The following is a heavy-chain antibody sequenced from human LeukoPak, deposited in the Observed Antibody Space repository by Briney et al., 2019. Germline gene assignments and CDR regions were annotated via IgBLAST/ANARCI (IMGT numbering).Heavy chain of an antibody. D-gene: IGHD2-15*01. CDR3: AKQESWSNFDS. CDR2: ISGSGGST. Sequence: PGGSLRLSCAASGFTFSSYAMSWVRQAPGKGLEWVSAISGSGGSTFSADSVKGRFTISRDNSKNTLYLQMNSLRAEDRAVYYCAKQESWSNFDSWGQGTLVTVSS. V-gene: IGHV3-23*01. CDR1: GFTFSSYA. J-gene: IGHJ4*02.